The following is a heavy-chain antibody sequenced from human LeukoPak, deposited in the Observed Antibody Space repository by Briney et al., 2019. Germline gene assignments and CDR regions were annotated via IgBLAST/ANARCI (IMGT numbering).Heavy chain of an antibody. Sequence: MGWVRQAXGXGXEWVSGXSGGGDNKYYGDSVKGRFTISRDNSKNTLYLQMNSLRAEDTAVYYCAKERAYDFWSGYSAFDIWGQGTMVTVSS. CDR3: AKERAYDFWSGYSAFDI. V-gene: IGHV3-23*01. D-gene: IGHD3-3*01. J-gene: IGHJ3*02. CDR2: XSGGGDNK.